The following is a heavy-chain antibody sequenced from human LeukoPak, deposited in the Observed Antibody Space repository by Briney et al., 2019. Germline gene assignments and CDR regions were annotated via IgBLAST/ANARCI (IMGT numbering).Heavy chain of an antibody. V-gene: IGHV4-39*01. D-gene: IGHD1-26*01. CDR3: ARHVGSGVPRAYYFYGMDV. J-gene: IGHJ6*02. CDR2: LYYSGSS. CDR1: GGFISSSSYY. Sequence: SETLSLTCTGSGGFISSSSYYWGWIPQPPGKGLEWIGSLYYSGSSYYNPSLKSRVTMSVDTSKNQFSLKLSSVTAADTAVYYCARHVGSGVPRAYYFYGMDVWGQGTTVTVSS.